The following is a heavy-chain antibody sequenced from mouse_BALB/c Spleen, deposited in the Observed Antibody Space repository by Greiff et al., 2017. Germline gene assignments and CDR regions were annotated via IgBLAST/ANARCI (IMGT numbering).Heavy chain of an antibody. V-gene: IGHV5-4*02. CDR2: ISDGGSYT. CDR1: GFTFSDYY. Sequence: EVQRVESGGGLVKPGGSLKLSCAASGFTFSDYYMYWVRQTPEKRLEWVATISDGGSYTYYPDSVKGRFTISRDNAKNNLYLQMSSLKSEDTAMYYCARPLIYYGNWFAYWGQGTLVTVSA. D-gene: IGHD2-1*01. J-gene: IGHJ3*01. CDR3: ARPLIYYGNWFAY.